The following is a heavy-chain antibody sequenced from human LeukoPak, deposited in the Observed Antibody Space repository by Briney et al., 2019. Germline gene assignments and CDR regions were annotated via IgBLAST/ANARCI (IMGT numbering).Heavy chain of an antibody. Sequence: GGSLRLSCAASGFTFSSYWMSWVRQAPGKGLEWVASINEEGSEKYYVDSVRGRLTTSRDNAKNLLYLQMNSLRAEDTAVYYCASESWYPNWGQGTLVTVSS. V-gene: IGHV3-7*01. J-gene: IGHJ4*02. CDR3: ASESWYPN. CDR2: INEEGSEK. D-gene: IGHD6-13*01. CDR1: GFTFSSYW.